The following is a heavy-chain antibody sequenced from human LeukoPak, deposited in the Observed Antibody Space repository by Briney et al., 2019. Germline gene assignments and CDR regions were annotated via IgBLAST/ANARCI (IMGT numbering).Heavy chain of an antibody. CDR2: ISYDGSNK. CDR3: AREGYCSGGSCYSYYYGMDV. Sequence: GRSLRLSCAASGFAFSSYGMHWVRQAPGKGLEWVAVISYDGSNKYYADSVKGRFTISRDNSKNTLYLQMNSLRAEDTAVYYCAREGYCSGGSCYSYYYGMDVWGQGTTVTVSS. CDR1: GFAFSSYG. D-gene: IGHD2-15*01. J-gene: IGHJ6*02. V-gene: IGHV3-30*03.